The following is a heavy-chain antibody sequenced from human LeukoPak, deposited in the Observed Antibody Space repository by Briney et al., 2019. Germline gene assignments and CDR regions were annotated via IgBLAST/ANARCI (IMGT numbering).Heavy chain of an antibody. D-gene: IGHD1-26*01. Sequence: ASVKVSCKASGYSFTDYYLHWVRQAPGHGLEWMGWINPKTGVTKYAQNFQGRVTMTRDTSISTAYMEVSRLRSDDTAVFYCARDLAMYSPDLDYWGQGTLVTVSS. CDR3: ARDLAMYSPDLDY. V-gene: IGHV1-2*02. J-gene: IGHJ4*02. CDR1: GYSFTDYY. CDR2: INPKTGVT.